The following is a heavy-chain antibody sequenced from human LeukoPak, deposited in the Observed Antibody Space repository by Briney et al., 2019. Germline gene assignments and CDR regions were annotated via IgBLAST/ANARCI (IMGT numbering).Heavy chain of an antibody. J-gene: IGHJ6*04. V-gene: IGHV3-7*01. D-gene: IGHD3-10*01. CDR1: GFTFSRYW. CDR2: IKQDGSEK. Sequence: GGSLRLSCAASGFTFSRYWRSWGRQAQGKGMEWVANIKQDGSEKYYVDSVKGRFTISRDNAKNSLYLQMNSLRAEDTAVYYCARSLFVWGKGTTVTVSS. CDR3: ARSLFV.